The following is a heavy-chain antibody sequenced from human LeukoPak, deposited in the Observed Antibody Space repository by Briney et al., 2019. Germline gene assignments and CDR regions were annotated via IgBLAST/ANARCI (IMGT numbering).Heavy chain of an antibody. Sequence: SVKVSCKASGGTSNSHAISWVRLAPGQGLEWMGRIIPNLGTTNRAQNFQDRVTLTADKSTNTAYMELTSLTSDDTAVYYCATTNDGGGYQWGNFFDFWGQGTLVTVSS. CDR3: ATTNDGGGYQWGNFFDF. J-gene: IGHJ4*02. CDR1: GGTSNSHA. CDR2: IIPNLGTT. V-gene: IGHV1-69*04. D-gene: IGHD3-22*01.